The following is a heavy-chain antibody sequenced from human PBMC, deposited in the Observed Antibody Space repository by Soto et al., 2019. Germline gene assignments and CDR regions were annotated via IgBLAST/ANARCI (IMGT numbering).Heavy chain of an antibody. Sequence: GASGKVSCKASGGTFSSYAISWVRQAPGQGLEWMGGIIPIFGTANYAQKFQGRVTITADESTSTAYMELSSLRSENTAVYYCASSGFIVGATNVYYYYGMDVWGQGTTVTVSS. CDR1: GGTFSSYA. D-gene: IGHD1-26*01. J-gene: IGHJ6*02. CDR3: ASSGFIVGATNVYYYYGMDV. V-gene: IGHV1-69*13. CDR2: IIPIFGTA.